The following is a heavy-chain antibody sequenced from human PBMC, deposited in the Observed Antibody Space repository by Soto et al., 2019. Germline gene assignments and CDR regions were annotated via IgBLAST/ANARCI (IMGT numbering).Heavy chain of an antibody. D-gene: IGHD3-10*01. CDR2: ISGSGGST. CDR3: AKYFSMVRGVYWFDP. V-gene: IGHV3-23*01. CDR1: GFTFSSYA. J-gene: IGHJ5*02. Sequence: GGSLRLSCAASGFTFSSYAMSWVRQAPGKGLEWVSAISGSGGSTYYADSVKGRFTISRDNSKNTLYLQMNSLRAEDTAVYYCAKYFSMVRGVYWFDPWGQGTLVTVSS.